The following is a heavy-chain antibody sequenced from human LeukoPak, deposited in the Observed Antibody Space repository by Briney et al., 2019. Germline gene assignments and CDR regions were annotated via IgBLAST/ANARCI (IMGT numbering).Heavy chain of an antibody. CDR3: ARVQLERLPDY. Sequence: PSETLSLTCTVSGGSISSSSYYWGWIRQPPGKGLEWIGSIYYSGSTYYNPSLKSRVTISVDTSKNQFSLKLSSVTAADTAVYYCARVQLERLPDYWGQGTLVTVSS. V-gene: IGHV4-39*07. D-gene: IGHD1-1*01. CDR2: IYYSGST. CDR1: GGSISSSSYY. J-gene: IGHJ4*02.